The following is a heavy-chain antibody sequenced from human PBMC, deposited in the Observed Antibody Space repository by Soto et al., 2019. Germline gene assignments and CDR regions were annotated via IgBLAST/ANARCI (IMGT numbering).Heavy chain of an antibody. CDR1: GYTFTDYY. CDR3: ARDILNSNYGLVYSYYGMDV. D-gene: IGHD4-4*01. CDR2: INPNSGGT. J-gene: IGHJ6*02. Sequence: QLVQSGAEVKNPGASVKVSCTTSGYTFTDYYIHWVRQAPGQGLEWMGWINPNSGGTNYAQKFQGWVTMTRDPSVSTAYMELSRLTSDDTAVYYCARDILNSNYGLVYSYYGMDVWGQGTTVTVS. V-gene: IGHV1-2*04.